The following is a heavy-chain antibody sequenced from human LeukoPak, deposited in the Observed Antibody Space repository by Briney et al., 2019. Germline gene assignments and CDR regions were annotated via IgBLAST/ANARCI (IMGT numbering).Heavy chain of an antibody. Sequence: SVKVSCKASGGTFSSYAISWVRQAPGQGLEWMGGIIPIFGTANYAQKFQGRVTITADESTSTAYMELSSLRSEDTAVYYCATPTNTAMGTFDYWGQGTLVTVSS. D-gene: IGHD5-18*01. V-gene: IGHV1-69*13. CDR2: IIPIFGTA. CDR1: GGTFSSYA. J-gene: IGHJ4*02. CDR3: ATPTNTAMGTFDY.